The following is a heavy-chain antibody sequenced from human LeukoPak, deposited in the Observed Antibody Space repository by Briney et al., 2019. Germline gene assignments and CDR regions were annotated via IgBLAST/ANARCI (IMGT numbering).Heavy chain of an antibody. CDR3: AKAPVTTCSGAYCYPFDY. CDR2: IGTAGDT. Sequence: PGGSLRLSCAAPGFTFSGSALHWVRQATGKGLEWVSAIGTAGDTYYPGSVKGRFTISRENAKNSLYLQMNILRAGDAAVYYCAKAPVTTCSGAYCYPFDYWSQGTLVTVSS. J-gene: IGHJ4*02. V-gene: IGHV3-13*01. D-gene: IGHD2-15*01. CDR1: GFTFSGSA.